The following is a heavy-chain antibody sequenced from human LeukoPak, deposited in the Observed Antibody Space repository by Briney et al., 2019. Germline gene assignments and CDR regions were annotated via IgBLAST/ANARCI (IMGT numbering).Heavy chain of an antibody. D-gene: IGHD2-15*01. Sequence: GASVKVSCKASGYTFTSYGISWVRQAPGQGLEWMGIINPSGGSTSYAQKFQGRVTMTRDTSTSTVYMELSSLRSEDTAVYYCAREVYCSGGSCYSVIAGDAFDIWGQGTMVTVSS. CDR1: GYTFTSYG. CDR2: INPSGGST. V-gene: IGHV1-46*01. CDR3: AREVYCSGGSCYSVIAGDAFDI. J-gene: IGHJ3*02.